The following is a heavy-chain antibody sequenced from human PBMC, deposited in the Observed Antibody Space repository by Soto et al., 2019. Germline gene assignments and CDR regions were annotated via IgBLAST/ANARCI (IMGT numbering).Heavy chain of an antibody. CDR1: GFTFSSYG. D-gene: IGHD6-13*01. J-gene: IGHJ4*02. CDR3: LGGSAAGIY. Sequence: QVQLVESGGGVVQPGRSLRLSCAASGFTFSSYGMHWVRQAPGKGLEWVAVISYDGSNKYYADSVKGRFTISRDNSKNALYLQMNSLRAEDTAVYYCLGGSAAGIYWGQGTLVTVSS. CDR2: ISYDGSNK. V-gene: IGHV3-30*03.